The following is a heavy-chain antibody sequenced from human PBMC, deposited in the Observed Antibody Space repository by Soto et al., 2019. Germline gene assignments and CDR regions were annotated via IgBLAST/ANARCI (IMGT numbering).Heavy chain of an antibody. V-gene: IGHV3-49*04. Sequence: PGWSLRLSCTASGFTFGDYAMSWVRQAPGKGPEGVGFIRSKAYGGTTEYAASVKGRFTISRDDSKSIAYLQMNSLKTEAIAVYYCTRDQSSGWYIASDAFDLWGQGTMVTVSS. J-gene: IGHJ3*01. CDR3: TRDQSSGWYIASDAFDL. D-gene: IGHD6-19*01. CDR2: IRSKAYGGTT. CDR1: GFTFGDYA.